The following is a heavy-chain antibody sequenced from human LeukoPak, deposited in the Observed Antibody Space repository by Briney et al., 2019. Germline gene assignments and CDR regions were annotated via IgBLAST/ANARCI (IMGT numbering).Heavy chain of an antibody. V-gene: IGHV4-39*07. CDR1: GVSISSSSYY. J-gene: IGHJ4*02. CDR3: ARQNYYDSSGPYFDY. Sequence: SETLSLTCTVSGVSISSSSYYWGWIRQPPGKGLEWIGSIYYSGSTYYNPSLKSRVTISVDTSKNQFSLKLSSVTAADTAMYYCARQNYYDSSGPYFDYWGQGTLVTVSS. D-gene: IGHD3-22*01. CDR2: IYYSGST.